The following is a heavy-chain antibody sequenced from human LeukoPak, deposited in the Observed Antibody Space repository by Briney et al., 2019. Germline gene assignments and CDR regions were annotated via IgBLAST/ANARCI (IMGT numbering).Heavy chain of an antibody. CDR2: ISGSDGST. CDR1: GFTFSCYA. CDR3: AKDSAKKYDDY. J-gene: IGHJ4*02. V-gene: IGHV3-23*01. Sequence: GGSLRLSCAASGFTFSCYAMSWVRQAPGKGLEWVSGISGSDGSTNYADSVKGRFTISRENSKNTLYLQMNSLRAEDTAVYYCAKDSAKKYDDYWGQGTLVTVSS. D-gene: IGHD2/OR15-2a*01.